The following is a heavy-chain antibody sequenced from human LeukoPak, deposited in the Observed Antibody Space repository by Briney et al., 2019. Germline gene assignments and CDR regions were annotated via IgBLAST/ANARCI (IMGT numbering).Heavy chain of an antibody. V-gene: IGHV3-53*01. CDR1: GFTVSSNY. J-gene: IGHJ4*02. Sequence: GGSLRLSCAASGFTVSSNYMSWVRQAPGKGLEWVSVIYSGGSTYYADSVKGRFTISRDNSKNTLYLQMNSLRAEDTAVYYCAKDYPGIAAAVDHYWGQGTLVTVSS. CDR2: IYSGGST. CDR3: AKDYPGIAAAVDHY. D-gene: IGHD6-13*01.